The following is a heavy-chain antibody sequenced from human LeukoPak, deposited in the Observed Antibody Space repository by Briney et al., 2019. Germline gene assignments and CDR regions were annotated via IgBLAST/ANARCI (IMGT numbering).Heavy chain of an antibody. J-gene: IGHJ3*02. CDR3: ARLGLGGAFDI. CDR2: TYYRSKWYN. CDR1: GDSVSSNSAV. D-gene: IGHD2-15*01. V-gene: IGHV6-1*01. Sequence: SQTLSLTCAISGDSVSSNSAVWNWIRQSPSRGLEWLGRTYYRSKWYNDYAISVKSRITIKPDTSKNQFSLQLNSATPEDTAVYYCARLGLGGAFDIWGQGTMVTVSS.